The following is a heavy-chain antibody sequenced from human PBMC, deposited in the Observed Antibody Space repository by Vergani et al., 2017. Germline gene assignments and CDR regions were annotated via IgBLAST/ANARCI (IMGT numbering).Heavy chain of an antibody. V-gene: IGHV3-11*01. D-gene: IGHD1-7*01. CDR1: GFTFSDDY. Sequence: QVQLVESGGGLVKPGGSLRLSCAASGFTFSDDYMSWIRQAPGKGLEWVSYISSGGSTIYYADSVKGRFTISRDNAKNSLYLQMNSLRAEDTAVYYCAKLELPYYYDYMDVWGKGTTVTVSS. CDR3: AKLELPYYYDYMDV. J-gene: IGHJ6*03. CDR2: ISSGGSTI.